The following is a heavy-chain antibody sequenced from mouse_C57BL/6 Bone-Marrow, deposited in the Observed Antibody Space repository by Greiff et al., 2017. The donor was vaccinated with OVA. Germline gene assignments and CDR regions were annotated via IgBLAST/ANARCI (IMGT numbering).Heavy chain of an antibody. D-gene: IGHD1-1*01. Sequence: EVTLGEGGGGLVHYGRPLRLSCATSGFTFSDFYMEWVRQAPGKGLEWIAASRNKANDYTTEYSASVKGRFIVSRDTSQSILYLQMNALRAEDTAIYDCERDDYGSSPWFADWGKGTLVTVSA. CDR1: GFTFSDFY. CDR3: ERDDYGSSPWFAD. CDR2: SRNKANDYTT. J-gene: IGHJ3*01. V-gene: IGHV7-1*01.